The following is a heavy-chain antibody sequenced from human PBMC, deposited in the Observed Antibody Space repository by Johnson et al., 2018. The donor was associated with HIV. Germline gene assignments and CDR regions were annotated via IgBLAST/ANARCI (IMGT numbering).Heavy chain of an antibody. CDR1: GFTFSSYA. D-gene: IGHD5-18*01. CDR3: ARDQRGGYSYGDAFDI. J-gene: IGHJ3*02. CDR2: ISYDGSNK. Sequence: QVQLVESGGGVVQPGRSLRLSCAASGFTFSSYAMYWVRQAPGKGLEWVAVISYDGSNKYYGDSVKGRFTISRDNSKNTLYLQMNSLRGEDTAVYYCARDQRGGYSYGDAFDIWGQGTMVTVSS. V-gene: IGHV3-30*04.